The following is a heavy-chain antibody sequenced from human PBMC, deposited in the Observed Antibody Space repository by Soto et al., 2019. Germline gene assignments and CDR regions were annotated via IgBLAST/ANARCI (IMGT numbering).Heavy chain of an antibody. V-gene: IGHV1-8*01. CDR2: MNPNSGNT. Sequence: QVQLVQSGAEVKKPGASVKVSCKASGYTFTSYDINWVRQATGQGLEWMGWMNPNSGNTGYAQKFQGRVTMTRNTSIRTAYMELSSLRSADTDVYCCATTLYGDNADYWGQGALVTVSS. CDR1: GYTFTSYD. CDR3: ATTLYGDNADY. D-gene: IGHD4-17*01. J-gene: IGHJ4*02.